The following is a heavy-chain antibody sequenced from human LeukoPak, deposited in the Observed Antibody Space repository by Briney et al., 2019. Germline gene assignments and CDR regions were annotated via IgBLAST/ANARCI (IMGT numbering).Heavy chain of an antibody. D-gene: IGHD1-26*01. CDR1: DGSISSYY. V-gene: IGHV4-4*09. CDR2: IHSSGST. CDR3: ARLGSYSDC. J-gene: IGHJ4*02. Sequence: PSETLSLTCTVPDGSISSYYWSWIRQPPGRGLEWIGYIHSSGSTHYNPSLRSRVVTSLDTSKNQFSLKLSSVTAADTAVYYCARLGSYSDCWGQGTLVTVSS.